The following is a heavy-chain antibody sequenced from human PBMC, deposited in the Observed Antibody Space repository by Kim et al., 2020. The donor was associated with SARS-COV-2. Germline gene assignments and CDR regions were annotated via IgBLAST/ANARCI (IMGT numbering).Heavy chain of an antibody. CDR1: GFTFSSYS. V-gene: IGHV3-21*01. CDR3: ARGGGSGSYFDAFDI. D-gene: IGHD1-26*01. J-gene: IGHJ3*02. Sequence: GGSLRLSCAASGFTFSSYSMNWVRQAPGKGLEWVSSISSSSSYIYYADSVKGRFTISRDNAKNSLYLQMNSLRAEDTAVYYCARGGGSGSYFDAFDIWGQGTMVTVSS. CDR2: ISSSSSYI.